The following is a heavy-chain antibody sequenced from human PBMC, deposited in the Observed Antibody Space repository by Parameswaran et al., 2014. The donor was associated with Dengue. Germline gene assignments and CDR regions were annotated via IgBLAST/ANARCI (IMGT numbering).Heavy chain of an antibody. Sequence: WVRQAPGQGLEWMGIINPSGGSTSYAQKFQGRVTMTRDTSTSTVYMELSSLRSADTAVYYCARWGEQWLGQGAYYYYYYGMDVWGQGTTVTVSS. D-gene: IGHD6-19*01. V-gene: IGHV1-46*01. J-gene: IGHJ6*02. CDR3: ARWGEQWLGQGAYYYYYYGMDV. CDR2: INPSGGST.